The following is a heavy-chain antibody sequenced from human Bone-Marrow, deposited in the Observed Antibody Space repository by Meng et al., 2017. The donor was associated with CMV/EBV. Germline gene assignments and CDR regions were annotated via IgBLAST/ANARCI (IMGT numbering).Heavy chain of an antibody. Sequence: GESLKISCTASGFTFDDYGMSWVRQAPGKGLEWVSGCNWNAGNTGYAASVKGRFSIFRDNAKNSLYLQMKRLKVEDTAVYYCAREPWFSTSSGGDYWGQGTLVTVSS. CDR3: AREPWFSTSSGGDY. CDR1: GFTFDDYG. V-gene: IGHV3-20*04. CDR2: CNWNAGNT. D-gene: IGHD6-6*01. J-gene: IGHJ4*02.